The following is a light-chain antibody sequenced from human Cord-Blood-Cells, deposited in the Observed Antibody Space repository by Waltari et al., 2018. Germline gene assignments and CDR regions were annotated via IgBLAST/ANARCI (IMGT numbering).Light chain of an antibody. CDR2: WAS. Sequence: DIVMTQSPDSLVLSLGERATINCKSSQSVLYSSNNNNYLTWYQQKPGQTPKLLIYWASTRESGVPDRISGSGSGTDFTLTISSLKAEDVAVYYCQQYYSTPFTFGPGTKVDIK. CDR3: QQYYSTPFT. J-gene: IGKJ3*01. V-gene: IGKV4-1*01. CDR1: QSVLYSSNNNNY.